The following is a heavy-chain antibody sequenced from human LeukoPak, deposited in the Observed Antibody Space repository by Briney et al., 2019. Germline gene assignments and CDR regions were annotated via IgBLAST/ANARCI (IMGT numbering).Heavy chain of an antibody. D-gene: IGHD3-3*01. V-gene: IGHV4-39*01. CDR1: GASIINNNYY. J-gene: IGHJ5*02. Sequence: SSDTLSLTCFVSGASIINNNYYWAWLPQPPGKGLEWIGCVYHGGSTSYNPYLKSRVTMYVDTSKSPFTLKMNWVSASDTALYSCAGHKYYNFWGSFNWFDLWGQATLVPVSS. CDR2: VYHGGST. CDR3: AGHKYYNFWGSFNWFDL.